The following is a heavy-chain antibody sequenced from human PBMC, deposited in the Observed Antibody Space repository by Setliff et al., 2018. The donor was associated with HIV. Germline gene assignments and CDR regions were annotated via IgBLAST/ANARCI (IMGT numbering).Heavy chain of an antibody. D-gene: IGHD6-13*01. CDR1: GGSISNYY. J-gene: IGHJ4*02. V-gene: IGHV4-59*01. Sequence: SETLSLTCTVSGGSISNYYWSWVRQPPGKGLEWIGYIYSSGSTNYNPSFKSRVTISVDTSKSQFSLKLSSVTAADTAVYYCARAGGYSSPLGYWGQGTLVTVSS. CDR3: ARAGGYSSPLGY. CDR2: IYSSGST.